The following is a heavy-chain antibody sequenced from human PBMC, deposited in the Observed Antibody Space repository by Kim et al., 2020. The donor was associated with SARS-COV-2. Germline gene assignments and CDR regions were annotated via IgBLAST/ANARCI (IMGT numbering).Heavy chain of an antibody. CDR3: ARRYSSSWTNFDY. D-gene: IGHD6-13*01. J-gene: IGHJ4*02. Sequence: LKSTVTISVDTSKNQFSLKLSSVTAADTAVYYCARRYSSSWTNFDYWGQGTLVTVSS. V-gene: IGHV4-39*01.